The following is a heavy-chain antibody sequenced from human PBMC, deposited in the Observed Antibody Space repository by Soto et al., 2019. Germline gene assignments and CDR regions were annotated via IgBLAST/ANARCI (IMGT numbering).Heavy chain of an antibody. CDR3: AREEIRGSSSWAYYYGMDV. D-gene: IGHD6-13*01. CDR1: GYTFTSYA. CDR2: INAGNGNT. Sequence: ASVKVSCKASGYTFTSYAMHWVRQAPGQRLEWMGWINAGNGNTKYSQRFQGRATITRDTSASTAYMELSSLRSEDTAVYYCAREEIRGSSSWAYYYGMDVWGQGTTVTVSS. J-gene: IGHJ6*02. V-gene: IGHV1-3*01.